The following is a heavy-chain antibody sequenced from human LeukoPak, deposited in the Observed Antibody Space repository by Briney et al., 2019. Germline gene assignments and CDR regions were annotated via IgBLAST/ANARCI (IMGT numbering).Heavy chain of an antibody. CDR3: ARGSPAADPRWLLKIGLFDY. Sequence: SETLSLTCTVSGGSISSSSYYWGWIRQPPGKGLEWIGSIYYNGSTYYNPSLKSRVTISVDTSKNQFSLKLSSVTAADTAVYYCARGSPAADPRWLLKIGLFDYWGQGTLVTVSS. V-gene: IGHV4-39*07. CDR1: GGSISSSSYY. CDR2: IYYNGST. J-gene: IGHJ4*02. D-gene: IGHD5-24*01.